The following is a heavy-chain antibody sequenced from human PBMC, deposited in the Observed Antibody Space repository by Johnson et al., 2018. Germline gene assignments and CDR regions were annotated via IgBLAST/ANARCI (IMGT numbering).Heavy chain of an antibody. CDR1: GFTFDDYA. J-gene: IGHJ6*02. CDR2: IRWNRGSV. D-gene: IGHD2-2*01. V-gene: IGHV3-9*01. CDR3: AKDLVAEPAAVIGGMDV. Sequence: EVQLVESGGGLVQPGRSLRLSCAASGFTFDDYAMHWDRQDPGKGLEWVSSIRWNRGSVAYEGSVKGRVTSSRDNTKSSLYLTSNSLRAEETALYYCAKDLVAEPAAVIGGMDVWGQGTTVTVSS.